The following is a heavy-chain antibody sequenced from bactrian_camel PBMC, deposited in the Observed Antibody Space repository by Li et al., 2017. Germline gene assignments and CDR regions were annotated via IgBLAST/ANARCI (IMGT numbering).Heavy chain of an antibody. CDR2: ALSGDVST. D-gene: IGHD6*01. CDR3: AAARWYGVNSCGSYND. CDR1: GHTYSRYYC. V-gene: IGHV3S1*01. Sequence: HVQLVESGGGSVQAGGSLRLSCAASGHTYSRYYCVGWFRQPPGKGRAGVATALSGDVSTWYADSVKDRFTVSKDNAKNILYLQMERLKPEDTAMCFCAAARWYGVNSCGSYNDWGQGTQVTVS. J-gene: IGHJ4*01.